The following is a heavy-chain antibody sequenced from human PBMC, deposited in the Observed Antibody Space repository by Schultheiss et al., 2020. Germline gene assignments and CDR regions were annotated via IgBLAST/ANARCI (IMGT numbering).Heavy chain of an antibody. V-gene: IGHV4-59*06. D-gene: IGHD3-10*01. J-gene: IGHJ6*02. CDR2: IYYSGST. CDR1: GGSINSYY. Sequence: SETLSLTCTVSGGSINSYYWSWIRQHPGKGLEWIAYIYYSGSTYYNPSLKSRVTISVDTSKNQFSLKLSSVTAADTAEYYCAKVADVYSYGSGQYGMDVWGQGTTVTVSS. CDR3: AKVADVYSYGSGQYGMDV.